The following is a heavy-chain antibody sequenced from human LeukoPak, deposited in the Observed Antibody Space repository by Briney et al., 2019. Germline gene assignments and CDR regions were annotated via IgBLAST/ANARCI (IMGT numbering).Heavy chain of an antibody. V-gene: IGHV4-31*03. J-gene: IGHJ4*02. CDR2: MYYSGST. CDR1: GGSISSGGYY. Sequence: DPSETLSLTCTVSGGSISSGGYYWSWIRQHPGKGLEWIGYMYYSGSTYYNPSLKSRVTISVDTSKNQSSLKLSSVTAADTAVYYCARLWFGEKDYWGQGTLVTVSS. D-gene: IGHD3-10*01. CDR3: ARLWFGEKDY.